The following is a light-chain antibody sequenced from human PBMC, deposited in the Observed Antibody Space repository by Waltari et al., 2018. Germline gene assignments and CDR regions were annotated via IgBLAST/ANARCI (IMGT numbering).Light chain of an antibody. CDR3: QQYYSTPYT. J-gene: IGKJ2*01. CDR2: WAS. V-gene: IGKV4-1*01. CDR1: QSVLYSSNNKNY. Sequence: DIVMTQSPDALAVSLGERATINCKSSQSVLYSSNNKNYLAWHQQKPGQPPKLLLYWASTRESGVPDRFSGSASATDFTLTISTLQAEDVAIYYCQQYYSTPYTFGQGTKLEIK.